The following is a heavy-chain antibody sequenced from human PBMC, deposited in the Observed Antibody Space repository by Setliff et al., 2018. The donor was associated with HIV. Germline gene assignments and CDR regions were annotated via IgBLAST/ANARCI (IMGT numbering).Heavy chain of an antibody. Sequence: SETLSLTCTVSGGSISSYYWSWIRQPPGKGLEWIGYIYTSGSTNYNPSLKSRVTISVDTSKNQFSLKLTSVTAADTAVYYCARAYFGSGIYYWGQGTLVTVSS. J-gene: IGHJ4*02. V-gene: IGHV4-4*09. CDR3: ARAYFGSGIYY. CDR2: IYTSGST. D-gene: IGHD3-10*01. CDR1: GGSISSYY.